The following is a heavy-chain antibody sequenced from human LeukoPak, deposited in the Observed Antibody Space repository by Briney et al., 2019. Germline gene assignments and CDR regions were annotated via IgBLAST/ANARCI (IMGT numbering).Heavy chain of an antibody. D-gene: IGHD5-12*01. J-gene: IGHJ5*02. CDR1: GGSISSNNW. CDR3: ARGPSVAAHLDH. CDR2: IYHHGAT. Sequence: NSSGTLSLTCAVSGGSISSNNWWSWVRQPPGKGLEWIGEIYHHGATNYNPSLKSRVTLSVDKSKNQFSLELRSVTAADTAVYYCARGPSVAAHLDHWGQGTLVTVSS. V-gene: IGHV4-4*02.